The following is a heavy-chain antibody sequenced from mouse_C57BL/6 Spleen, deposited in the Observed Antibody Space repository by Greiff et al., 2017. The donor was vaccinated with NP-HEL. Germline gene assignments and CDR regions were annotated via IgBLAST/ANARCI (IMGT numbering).Heavy chain of an antibody. V-gene: IGHV1-69*01. J-gene: IGHJ2*01. CDR2: IDPSDSYT. Sequence: QVQLQQSGAELVMPGASVKLSCKASGYTFTSYWMHWVKQRPGQGLEWIGEIDPSDSYTNYNQKFKGKSTLTVDKSSSTAYMQLSSLTSEDSAVYYCARKSGSSEGVDYWGQGTTLTVSS. CDR1: GYTFTSYW. CDR3: ARKSGSSEGVDY. D-gene: IGHD1-3*01.